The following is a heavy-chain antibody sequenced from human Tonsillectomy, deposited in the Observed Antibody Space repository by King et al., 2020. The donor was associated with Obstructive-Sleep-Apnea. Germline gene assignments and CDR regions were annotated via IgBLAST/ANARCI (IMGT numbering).Heavy chain of an antibody. Sequence: VQLVESGGGLVQPGGSLRLSCAASGFTVSSNYMSWVRQAPGKGLEWVSVIYSGGSTYYADSVKGRFTISRDNSKNTLYLQMNSLRAEDTAVYYCARDLGAIMSSSWYKEGYFDYWGKGTLVTVSS. V-gene: IGHV3-66*01. CDR1: GFTVSSNY. D-gene: IGHD6-13*01. CDR2: IYSGGST. CDR3: ARDLGAIMSSSWYKEGYFDY. J-gene: IGHJ4*02.